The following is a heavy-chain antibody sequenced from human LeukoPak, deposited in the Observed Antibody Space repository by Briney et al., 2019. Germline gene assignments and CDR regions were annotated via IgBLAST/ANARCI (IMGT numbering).Heavy chain of an antibody. Sequence: PGGSLRLSCATSGFTFSSYAMSWVRQAPGKGLEWVSGISGSGGSTRYADSVKDRFTISRDNAKNSLYLQMNSLRAEDTAVYYCARDKNPDYYGSGSYFDYWGQGTLVTVSS. D-gene: IGHD3-10*01. CDR1: GFTFSSYA. J-gene: IGHJ4*02. V-gene: IGHV3-23*01. CDR3: ARDKNPDYYGSGSYFDY. CDR2: ISGSGGST.